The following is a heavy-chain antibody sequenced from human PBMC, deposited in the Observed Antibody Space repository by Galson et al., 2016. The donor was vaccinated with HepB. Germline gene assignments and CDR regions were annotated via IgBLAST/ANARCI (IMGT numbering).Heavy chain of an antibody. CDR3: SRDHSIEVGESVTYSYAMDV. CDR1: GFFFSSYD. V-gene: IGHV3-33*01. CDR2: IRYHGSEK. J-gene: IGHJ6*02. D-gene: IGHD1-26*01. Sequence: SLRLSCAASGFFFSSYDMHWVRQAPGKGLEWVALIRYHGSEKYYGDSVKGRFTISRDNSKNTVYLQMNSLRVEDSAVYYCSRDHSIEVGESVTYSYAMDVWGQGTTVTVSS.